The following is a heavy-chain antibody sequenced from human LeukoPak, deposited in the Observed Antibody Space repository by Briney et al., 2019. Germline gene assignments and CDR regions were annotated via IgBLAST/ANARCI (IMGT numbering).Heavy chain of an antibody. Sequence: ASVKVSCKASGYTFTSYAMNWVRQAPGQGLEWMGWINTNTGNPTYAQGFTGRFVFSLDTSVSTAYLQISSLKAEDTAVYYCARPRGTRFDWGTLVVDAFDIWGQGTMVTVSS. D-gene: IGHD3-9*01. CDR2: INTNTGNP. J-gene: IGHJ3*02. CDR3: ARPRGTRFDWGTLVVDAFDI. CDR1: GYTFTSYA. V-gene: IGHV7-4-1*02.